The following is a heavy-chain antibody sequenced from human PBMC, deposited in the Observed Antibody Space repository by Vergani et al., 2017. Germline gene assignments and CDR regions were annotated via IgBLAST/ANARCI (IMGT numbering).Heavy chain of an antibody. J-gene: IGHJ4*02. CDR3: ARENGDYAPNSFDY. V-gene: IGHV3-74*01. Sequence: VQLVESGGGVVQPGRSLRLSCAASGFTFSSYWMHWVRQAPGKGLVWVSRINSDGSSTSYADSVKGRFTISRDNAKNTLYLQMNSLRAEDTAVYYCARENGDYAPNSFDYWGQGTLVTVSS. D-gene: IGHD4-17*01. CDR2: INSDGSST. CDR1: GFTFSSYW.